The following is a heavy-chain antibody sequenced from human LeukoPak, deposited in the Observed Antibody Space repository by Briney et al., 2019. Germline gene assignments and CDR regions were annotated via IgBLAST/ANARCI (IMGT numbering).Heavy chain of an antibody. V-gene: IGHV1-2*02. CDR2: INPNSGGT. Sequence: ASVKVSCKASGYTFTGYYMHWVRQAPGQGLEWMGWINPNSGGTNYAQKFQGRVTMTRDTSISTAYMELSRLRSDDTAVYYCARGAAYYYDSSNYPTMAWFDPWGQGTLVIVSS. CDR1: GYTFTGYY. CDR3: ARGAAYYYDSSNYPTMAWFDP. J-gene: IGHJ5*02. D-gene: IGHD3-22*01.